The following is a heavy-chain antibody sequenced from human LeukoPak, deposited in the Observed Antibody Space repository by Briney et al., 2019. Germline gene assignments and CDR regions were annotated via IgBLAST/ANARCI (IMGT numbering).Heavy chain of an antibody. CDR3: TTDSGYDYPFDY. CDR2: IKSKTDGGTT. Sequence: PGGSLRLSCAASGFTFSNAWMSWVRQAPGKGLEWVGRIKSKTDGGTTDYAAPVKGRFTISRDDSKNTLYLQMNSLKTEDTAVYYCTTDSGYDYPFDYWGQGTLVTVSS. V-gene: IGHV3-15*01. CDR1: GFTFSNAW. D-gene: IGHD5-12*01. J-gene: IGHJ4*02.